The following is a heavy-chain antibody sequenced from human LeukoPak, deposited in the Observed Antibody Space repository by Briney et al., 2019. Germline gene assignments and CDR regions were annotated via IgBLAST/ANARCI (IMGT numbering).Heavy chain of an antibody. CDR3: AKHGYCSGISCFFDF. J-gene: IGHJ4*02. Sequence: PWGSLRLSCAASGFTFSSYAMSWVRQAPGQGLEWVSCISGSGPYTFYTDSVKGRFTISRDTSKNTLYLQMNRLTAEDTALYYFAKHGYCSGISCFFDFWGQGTLVSVSS. V-gene: IGHV3-23*01. CDR1: GFTFSSYA. CDR2: ISGSGPYT. D-gene: IGHD2-2*03.